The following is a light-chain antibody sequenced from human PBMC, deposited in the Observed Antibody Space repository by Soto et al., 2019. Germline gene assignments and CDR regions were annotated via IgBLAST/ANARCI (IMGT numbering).Light chain of an antibody. V-gene: IGLV2-14*01. CDR3: SSYRRSNTLV. J-gene: IGLJ1*01. Sequence: QSVLTQPASVSGSPGQSITISCTGSSSNVATYHYVSWYQHHPGKAPKLMIYEVSNRPSGVSTRFSGSKSGDTASLTISILQAEDEADYYCSSYRRSNTLVFGTGTKVTVL. CDR1: SSNVATYHY. CDR2: EVS.